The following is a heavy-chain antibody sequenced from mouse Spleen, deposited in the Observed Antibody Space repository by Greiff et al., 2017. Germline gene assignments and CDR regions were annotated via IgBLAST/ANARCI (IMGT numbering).Heavy chain of an antibody. J-gene: IGHJ1*03. CDR1: GYTFTDYE. CDR2: IDPETGGT. Sequence: QVQLQQSGAELVRPGASVTLSCKASGYTFTDYEMHWVKQTPVHGLEWIGAIDPETGGTAYNQKFKGKAILTADKSSSTAYMELRSLTSEDSAVYYCTRLRYGSSYSNWYFDVWGTGTTVTVSS. CDR3: TRLRYGSSYSNWYFDV. V-gene: IGHV1-15*01. D-gene: IGHD1-1*01.